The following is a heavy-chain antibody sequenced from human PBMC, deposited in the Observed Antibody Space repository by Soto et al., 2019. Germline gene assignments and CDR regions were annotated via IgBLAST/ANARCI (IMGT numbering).Heavy chain of an antibody. V-gene: IGHV1-69*13. D-gene: IGHD3-22*01. CDR1: GGTFSSYA. Sequence: SVKVSCKASGGTFSSYAISWVRQAPGQGLEWMGGIIPIFGTANYAQKFQGRVTITADESTSTAYMELSSLRSEDTAVYYCARARVHYYDSSGYPYWGQGTLVTAPQ. J-gene: IGHJ4*02. CDR2: IIPIFGTA. CDR3: ARARVHYYDSSGYPY.